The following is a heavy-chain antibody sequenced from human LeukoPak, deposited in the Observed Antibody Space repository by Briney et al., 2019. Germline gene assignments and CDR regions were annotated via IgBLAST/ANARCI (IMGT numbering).Heavy chain of an antibody. V-gene: IGHV3-21*01. D-gene: IGHD3-3*01. Sequence: PGGSLRLSCAASGFTFSSYSMKWVRQAPGKGLEWDSSISSSSSYIYYADSVKGRFTISRDNATNSLYLQMNSLRAEDTAVYYCASSHFTTFGVVPGWGQGTLVTVSS. CDR2: ISSSSSYI. J-gene: IGHJ1*01. CDR1: GFTFSSYS. CDR3: ASSHFTTFGVVPG.